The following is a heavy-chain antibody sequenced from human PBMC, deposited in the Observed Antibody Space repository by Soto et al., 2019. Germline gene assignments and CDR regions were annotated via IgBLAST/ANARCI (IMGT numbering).Heavy chain of an antibody. CDR2: IWDDGSNK. CDR3: ARDDAVAAKKSFGMDV. CDR1: GFTFSSYG. J-gene: IGHJ6*02. Sequence: QVQLVESGGGVVQPGRSLRLSCAASGFTFSSYGMHWVRQAPGKGLEWVAVIWDDGSNKYYADSVKGRFTISRDNSKNTLYLQMNSLRDEDTAVYYCARDDAVAAKKSFGMDVWGHGTTVTVSS. V-gene: IGHV3-33*01. D-gene: IGHD2-15*01.